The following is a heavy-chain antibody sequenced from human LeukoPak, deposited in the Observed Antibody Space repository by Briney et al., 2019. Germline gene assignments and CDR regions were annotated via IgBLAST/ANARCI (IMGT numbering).Heavy chain of an antibody. Sequence: SETLSLTCTVSGGSIGSYYWSWLRQPPGKGLEWIGYIYDSGSTNYNPSLKSRVTISVDTSKNQFSLKLSSVTAADTAVYYCACLTTADAFDIWGQGTMVTVSS. V-gene: IGHV4-59*01. J-gene: IGHJ3*02. CDR3: ACLTTADAFDI. CDR2: IYDSGST. CDR1: GGSIGSYY. D-gene: IGHD3-22*01.